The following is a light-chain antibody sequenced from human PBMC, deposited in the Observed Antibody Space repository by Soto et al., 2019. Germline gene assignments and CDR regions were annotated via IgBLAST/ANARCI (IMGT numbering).Light chain of an antibody. CDR2: KVT. Sequence: QSALTQPPSASGSPGQSFTISCTGTSSDVGAYNYVSWYQQHAGKAPKLVIYKVTKRPSGVPDRFSGSKSANTASLTVSVLQAEDEADYYCSSFASSNTWVFGGGTKLTVL. CDR3: SSFASSNTWV. V-gene: IGLV2-8*01. CDR1: SSDVGAYNY. J-gene: IGLJ3*02.